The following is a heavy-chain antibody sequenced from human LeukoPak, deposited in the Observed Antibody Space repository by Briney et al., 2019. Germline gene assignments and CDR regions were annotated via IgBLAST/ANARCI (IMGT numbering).Heavy chain of an antibody. J-gene: IGHJ5*02. CDR1: GGSFSGYY. CDR3: ARGLSKESMGYCSSTSCFGFDP. CDR2: INYSGST. Sequence: SETLSLTCAVYGGSFSGYYWSWIRQPPGKGLEWIGEINYSGSTNYNPSLKSRVTISVDTSKNQFSLKLSSVTAADTAVYYCARGLSKESMGYCSSTSCFGFDPWGQGTLVTVSS. V-gene: IGHV4-34*01. D-gene: IGHD2-2*01.